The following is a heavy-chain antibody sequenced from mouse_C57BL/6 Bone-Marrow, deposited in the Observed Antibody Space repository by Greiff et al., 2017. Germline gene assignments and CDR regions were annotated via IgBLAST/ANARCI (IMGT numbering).Heavy chain of an antibody. CDR2: ISYNGST. Sequence: EVKLMESGPGLAKPSQTLSLTCSVTGYSITSDYWNWIRKFPGNKLEYMGYISYNGSTYYNPSLKSRISITRDTSKTHYYRQVNSVTTEDTATYYCARWLRRPYYYAMDYWGQGTSVTVSS. J-gene: IGHJ4*01. V-gene: IGHV3-8*01. D-gene: IGHD2-2*01. CDR3: ARWLRRPYYYAMDY. CDR1: GYSITSDY.